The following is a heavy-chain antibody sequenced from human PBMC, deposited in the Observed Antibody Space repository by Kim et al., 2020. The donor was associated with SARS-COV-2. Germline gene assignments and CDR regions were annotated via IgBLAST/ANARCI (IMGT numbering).Heavy chain of an antibody. CDR3: ARESRRTSIAARLGAFDI. D-gene: IGHD6-6*01. V-gene: IGHV4-59*01. J-gene: IGHJ3*02. Sequence: KCRVTISVDTSKNQFSLKLSSVTAADTAVYYCARESRRTSIAARLGAFDIWGQGTMVTVSS.